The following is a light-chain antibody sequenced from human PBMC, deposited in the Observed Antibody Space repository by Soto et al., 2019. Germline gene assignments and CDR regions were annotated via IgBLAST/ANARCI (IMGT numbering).Light chain of an antibody. J-gene: IGKJ1*01. Sequence: IQMTRSPTTLSGCVGYRVTITRRASQTISSWLAWYQQKPGKAPKLLIYKASTLKSGVPSRFSGSGSGTEFTLTISSLQPDDFATYYCQHYNSYSEACGQGTKV. V-gene: IGKV1-5*03. CDR2: KAS. CDR3: QHYNSYSEA. CDR1: QTISSW.